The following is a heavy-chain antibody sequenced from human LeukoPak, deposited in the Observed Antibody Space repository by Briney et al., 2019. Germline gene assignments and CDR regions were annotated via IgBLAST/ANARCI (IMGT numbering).Heavy chain of an antibody. CDR3: ARVCLRWFGEYEDYYYYGMDV. CDR1: GFTFSSYG. Sequence: GRALRLSCAASGFTFSSYGMHWVRQAPGTGLEWVAVIWYDGSNKYYADSVKGRFTISRDNSKNTLYLQMNSLGAEETAVYYCARVCLRWFGEYEDYYYYGMDVWGQGTTVTVSS. V-gene: IGHV3-33*01. D-gene: IGHD3-10*01. CDR2: IWYDGSNK. J-gene: IGHJ6*02.